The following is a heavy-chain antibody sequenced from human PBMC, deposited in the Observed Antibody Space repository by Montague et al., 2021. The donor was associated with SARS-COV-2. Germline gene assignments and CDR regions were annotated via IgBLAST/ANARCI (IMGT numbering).Heavy chain of an antibody. V-gene: IGHV6-1*01. CDR1: GDSDASNRVG. CDR3: ARGADRYYFYGMDV. CDR2: TCYRSKRNN. D-gene: IGHD6-19*01. J-gene: IGHJ6*02. Sequence: CAISGDSDASNRVGCNWNRQTPESRFEWLGGTCYRSKRNNEYAVSVNSRITINPDTSKNQFSLQVNSVTPEDTAVYYCARGADRYYFYGMDVWGQGTTVTVSS.